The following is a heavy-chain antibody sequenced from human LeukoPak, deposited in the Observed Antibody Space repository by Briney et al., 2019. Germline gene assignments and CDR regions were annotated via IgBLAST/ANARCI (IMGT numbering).Heavy chain of an antibody. CDR2: ISSSSSYI. V-gene: IGHV3-21*01. CDR1: GFTFSSYS. CDR3: ARLADGSYSDY. Sequence: GGSLRLSCAASGFTFSSYSMNWVRQAPGEGLEWVSSISSSSSYIYYADSVKGRFTISRDNAKNSLYLQMNSLRAEDTAVYYCARLADGSYSDYWGQGTLVTVSS. J-gene: IGHJ4*02. D-gene: IGHD1-26*01.